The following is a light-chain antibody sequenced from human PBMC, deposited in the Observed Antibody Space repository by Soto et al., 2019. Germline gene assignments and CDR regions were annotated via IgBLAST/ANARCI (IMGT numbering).Light chain of an antibody. CDR2: EGT. J-gene: IGLJ1*01. CDR3: CSYAGNNIFV. Sequence: QSALTQPASVSGSLGQSITISCTGSSSDVGTYYFVSWYQQHPGKVPKLMIYEGTKRPSGVSDRFSGSKSGNTDSMTISGLKAEDEANYYCCSYAGNNIFVFGNGTRSPS. CDR1: SSDVGTYYF. V-gene: IGLV2-23*01.